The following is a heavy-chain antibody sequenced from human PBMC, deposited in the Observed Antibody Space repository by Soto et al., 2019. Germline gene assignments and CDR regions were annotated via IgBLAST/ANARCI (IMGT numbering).Heavy chain of an antibody. V-gene: IGHV4-59*08. CDR3: ARHDCSSTSCYVKRTYNWFDP. CDR2: IYYSGST. Sequence: SETLSLTCTVSGGSISSYYWSWIRQPPGKGLEWIGYIYYSGSTNYNPSLKSRVTISVDTSKNQFSLKLSSVTAADTAVYYCARHDCSSTSCYVKRTYNWFDPWGQGTLVTVSS. CDR1: GGSISSYY. D-gene: IGHD2-2*01. J-gene: IGHJ5*02.